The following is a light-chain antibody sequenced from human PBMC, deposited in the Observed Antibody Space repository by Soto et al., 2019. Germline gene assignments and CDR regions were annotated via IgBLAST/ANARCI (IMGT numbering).Light chain of an antibody. CDR1: QSVSSSY. Sequence: EIVLTQSPGTLALSPGERATLSCRASQSVSSSYLAWYQQKPGPAPRLLIYGASGRATGIPDRFSGSGSGTDFSLTIITLQPEDFAVYYCHQYFRSPSFTFAPRTKVDI. J-gene: IGKJ3*01. CDR2: GAS. CDR3: HQYFRSPSFT. V-gene: IGKV3-20*01.